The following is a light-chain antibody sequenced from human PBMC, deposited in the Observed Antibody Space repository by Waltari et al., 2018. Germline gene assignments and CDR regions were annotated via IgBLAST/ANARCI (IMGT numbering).Light chain of an antibody. CDR1: QRVSHY. J-gene: IGKJ5*01. V-gene: IGKV3-11*01. CDR3: QQRSNWPPIT. CDR2: DAA. Sequence: EIVLTQSPATLSLSPGERATLSCRASQRVSHYLAWYQQKPGQAPRLLIYDAANRSTGIPARFSGRGSRTDFTLTISSLEPEDFAVYYCQQRSNWPPITFGQGTRLEIK.